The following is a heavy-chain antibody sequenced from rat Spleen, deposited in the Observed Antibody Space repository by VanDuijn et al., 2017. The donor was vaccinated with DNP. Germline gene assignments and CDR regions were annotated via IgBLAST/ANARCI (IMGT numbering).Heavy chain of an antibody. CDR3: ARRGYKNSWYFDF. CDR1: GFSLTTYG. CDR2: ITGGSGIT. Sequence: VQLKESGPGLVQPSQTLSLTCTVSGFSLTTYGVSWIRQPPGKGLEWIASITGGSGITSYPDTVKGRFTISRDDAKSTLYLQMNSLRSEDTATYFCARRGYKNSWYFDFWGPGTMVTVSS. J-gene: IGHJ1*01. V-gene: IGHV5-31*01. D-gene: IGHD1-4*01.